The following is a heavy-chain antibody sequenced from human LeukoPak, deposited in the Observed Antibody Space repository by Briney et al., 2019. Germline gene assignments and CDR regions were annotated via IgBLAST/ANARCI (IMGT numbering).Heavy chain of an antibody. CDR2: TGLNSVHT. Sequence: QPGGSLRLSCAVSGFTFTSHAMSWVRQAPGKGLEWVCTTGLNSVHTLCADSVNGRFTVSRDNSRSTLDLQMNNLRVDDTAFYYCATGDGIGKQPRAYYFDNWGQGTLVTVSS. V-gene: IGHV3-23*01. D-gene: IGHD5-24*01. J-gene: IGHJ4*02. CDR1: GFTFTSHA. CDR3: ATGDGIGKQPRAYYFDN.